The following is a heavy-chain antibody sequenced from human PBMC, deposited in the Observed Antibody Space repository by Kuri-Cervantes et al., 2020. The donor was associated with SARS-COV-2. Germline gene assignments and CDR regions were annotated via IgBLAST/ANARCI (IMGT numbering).Heavy chain of an antibody. D-gene: IGHD2-2*01. V-gene: IGHV4-34*01. CDR3: ARSFRRCSSTSCHAGFDP. Sequence: ESLKISCAVYDGSFSGYYWSWIRQPPGKGLEWIGEINHSGSTNYNPSLKSRVTISVDTSKNQFSLKLSSVTAADTAVYYCARSFRRCSSTSCHAGFDPWGQGTLVTVSS. J-gene: IGHJ5*02. CDR1: DGSFSGYY. CDR2: INHSGST.